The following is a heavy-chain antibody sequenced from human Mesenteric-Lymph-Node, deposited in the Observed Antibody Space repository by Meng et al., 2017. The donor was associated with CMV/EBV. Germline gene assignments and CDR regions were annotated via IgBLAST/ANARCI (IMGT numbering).Heavy chain of an antibody. CDR2: IYYSGST. J-gene: IGHJ4*02. CDR3: ARDRSLWFGEYYFDY. Sequence: SGGSISSGGYYWGWIRQHPGKGLEWIGYIYYSGSTYYNPSLKSRVTISVDTSKNQFSLKLSSVTAADTAVYYCARDRSLWFGEYYFDYWDQGTLVTVSS. D-gene: IGHD3-10*01. CDR1: GGSISSGGYY. V-gene: IGHV4-31*02.